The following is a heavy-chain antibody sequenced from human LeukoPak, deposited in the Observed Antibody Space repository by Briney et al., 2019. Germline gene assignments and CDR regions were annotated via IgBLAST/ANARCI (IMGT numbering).Heavy chain of an antibody. V-gene: IGHV3-48*01. CDR3: VRVKGSYFDY. D-gene: IGHD2-15*01. CDR1: GFPLSSYS. Sequence: GGSLRLSCAASGFPLSSYSIDWVRQAPGKGLEWVSYISSSGSAIYYVDSVKGRFTVSRDNAKNSLFLQMNSPRAEDTAVYYCVRVKGSYFDYWGQGALVTVSS. J-gene: IGHJ4*02. CDR2: ISSSGSAI.